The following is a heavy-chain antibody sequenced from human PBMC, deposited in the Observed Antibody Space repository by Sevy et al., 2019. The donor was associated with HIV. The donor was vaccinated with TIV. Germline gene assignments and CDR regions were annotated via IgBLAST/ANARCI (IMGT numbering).Heavy chain of an antibody. D-gene: IGHD6-13*01. V-gene: IGHV3-9*01. CDR1: NLTFEDYA. J-gene: IGHJ6*02. CDR3: AKGQQLITQSGSYFYYGMNV. Sequence: GGSLRLSCAASNLTFEDYAMHWVRRAPGKGLEWVSGISWNGADIGFAASVKGRFSISRDNAKSSVYLQINSLTPEDTGVYYCAKGQQLITQSGSYFYYGMNVWGQGTTVTVSS. CDR2: ISWNGADI.